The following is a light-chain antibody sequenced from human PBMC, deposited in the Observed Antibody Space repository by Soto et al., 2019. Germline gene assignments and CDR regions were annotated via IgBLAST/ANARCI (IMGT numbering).Light chain of an antibody. Sequence: EIVLTQSPGTLSLSPGEIATLSCRASQSVSSTYLAWYQQKPGQAPRLLIYGALSRATGIPDRFSGSGSGTDYTLTISRLEPEDFAVYYCQHYGSSPYTLGQGTKLEIK. CDR1: QSVSSTY. CDR2: GAL. V-gene: IGKV3-20*01. J-gene: IGKJ2*01. CDR3: QHYGSSPYT.